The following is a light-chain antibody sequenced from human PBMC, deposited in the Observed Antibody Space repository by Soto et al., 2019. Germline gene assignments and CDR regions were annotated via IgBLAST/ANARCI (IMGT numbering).Light chain of an antibody. J-gene: IGKJ2*01. Sequence: EIVMTQSPATLSLSPGERAALSCRASQSINSELAWYQQKPSQPPRLLIYGASTRATGVPARFTGSESCSEFTLTISGLQSEDFAVYYCQQGHNWPLTFGQGTRLEI. CDR2: GAS. CDR3: QQGHNWPLT. V-gene: IGKV3-15*01. CDR1: QSINSE.